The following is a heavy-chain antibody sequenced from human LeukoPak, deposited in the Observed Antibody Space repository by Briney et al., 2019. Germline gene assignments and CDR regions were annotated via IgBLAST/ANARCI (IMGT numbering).Heavy chain of an antibody. D-gene: IGHD3-16*02. CDR1: GYSLTSYY. CDR3: TRTDYDYVWGSSRYSGHAFDI. J-gene: IGHJ3*02. V-gene: IGHV1-46*03. Sequence: ASVKVSCKASGYSLTSYYMHWVRQAPGQGLEWVAIINPSGGSTRYAQKFQDRVTVTRDTSTSTVYMELSSLRSEDTAVYFCTRTDYDYVWGSSRYSGHAFDIWGQGTVVTVSS. CDR2: INPSGGST.